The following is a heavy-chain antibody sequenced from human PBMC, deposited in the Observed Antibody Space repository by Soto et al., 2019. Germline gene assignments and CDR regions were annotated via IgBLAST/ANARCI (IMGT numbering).Heavy chain of an antibody. D-gene: IGHD2-21*02. J-gene: IGHJ3*02. V-gene: IGHV4-34*01. CDR2: INHSGST. Sequence: QVQLQQWGAGLLKPSETLSLTCAVYGGSFSGYYWSWIRQPPGKGLEWIGEINHSGSTNYNPSLKIRVTIXXAXSXXQFSLKLSSVTAADTAVYYCAREGVVVTATNAFDIWGPGTMVTVSS. CDR1: GGSFSGYY. CDR3: AREGVVVTATNAFDI.